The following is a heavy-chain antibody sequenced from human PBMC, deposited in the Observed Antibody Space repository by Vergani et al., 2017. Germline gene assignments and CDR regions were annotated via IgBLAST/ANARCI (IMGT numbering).Heavy chain of an antibody. CDR2: VYTSGMT. V-gene: IGHV4-61*02. CDR3: ARELSYYYGSGSDDYNPYYYEGMDV. CDR1: GESIRSGSHY. J-gene: IGHJ6*02. Sequence: QVKLQESGPGLLKPSQTLSLTCTVSGESIRSGSHYWSWIRQPAGKGLEWIGRVYTSGMTNYNPSLKSRVTILVDRSKSQLSLKLTSVTAGDTAVYFCARELSYYYGSGSDDYNPYYYEGMDVWGPGTTVTVSS. D-gene: IGHD3-10*01.